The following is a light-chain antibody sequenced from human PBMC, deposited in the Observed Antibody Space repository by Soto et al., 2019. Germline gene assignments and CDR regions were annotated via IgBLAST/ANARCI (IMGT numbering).Light chain of an antibody. J-gene: IGLJ2*01. Sequence: QSVLTQPPSVSGAPGQRVTISCTGSSSNIGAGYDVHWYQQLPGTAPKLLIYGNNNRPSGVPDRFSGSKSGTSACLAITGLQAEDEADYYCQSYDSSLSVVFGGGTKLTVL. V-gene: IGLV1-40*01. CDR1: SSNIGAGYD. CDR2: GNN. CDR3: QSYDSSLSVV.